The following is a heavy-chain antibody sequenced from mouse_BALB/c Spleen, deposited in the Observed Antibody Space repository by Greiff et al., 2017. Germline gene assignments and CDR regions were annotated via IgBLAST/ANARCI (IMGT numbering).Heavy chain of an antibody. Sequence: VNVVESGPGLVQPSQSLSITCTVSGFSLTSYGVHWVRQSPGKGLEWLGVIWSGGSTDYNAAFISRLSISKDNSKSQVFFKMNSLQANDTAIYYCARNPPSYYYGSRAYYYAMDYWGQGTSVTVSS. D-gene: IGHD1-1*01. CDR1: GFSLTSYG. J-gene: IGHJ4*01. V-gene: IGHV2-2*02. CDR2: IWSGGST. CDR3: ARNPPSYYYGSRAYYYAMDY.